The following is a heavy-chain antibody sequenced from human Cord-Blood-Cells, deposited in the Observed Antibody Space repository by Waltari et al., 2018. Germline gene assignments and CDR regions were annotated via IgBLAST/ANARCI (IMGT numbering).Heavy chain of an antibody. CDR1: GYTLTGFS. D-gene: IGHD6-6*01. V-gene: IGHV1-2*02. CDR2: INPNSGGT. J-gene: IGHJ6*02. CDR3: ARGYSSSYYYYGMDV. Sequence: QVQLVQSGAEVKKPGASMKVSCTASGYTLTGFSMHSVQQAPGQGLECMGWINPNSGGTNYAQKFQGRVTMTRDTSISTAYMELSRLRSDDTAVYYCARGYSSSYYYYGMDVWGQGTTVTVSS.